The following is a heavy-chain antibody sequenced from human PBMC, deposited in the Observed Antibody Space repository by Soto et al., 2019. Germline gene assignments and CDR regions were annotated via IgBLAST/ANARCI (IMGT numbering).Heavy chain of an antibody. CDR3: ARGASGGSGWNYYYYYGMDV. V-gene: IGHV3-11*05. D-gene: IGHD6-19*01. CDR1: GFTLSDHY. Sequence: QVQLVESGGGLVKPGGSLRLSCAASGFTLSDHYMSWIRQAPGKGLEWVSYISSSSSYTDYADSVKGRLTISRDNAKNSLYLQMNSLRAEDTAVYYCARGASGGSGWNYYYYYGMDVWGQGTTVTVSS. J-gene: IGHJ6*02. CDR2: ISSSSSYT.